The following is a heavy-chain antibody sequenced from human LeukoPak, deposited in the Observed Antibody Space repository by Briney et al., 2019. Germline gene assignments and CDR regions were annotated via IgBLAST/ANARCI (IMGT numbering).Heavy chain of an antibody. CDR2: IYYRGST. CDR3: ARRRYYDSTGYLD. Sequence: SETLSLTCTISGDSISSSSYYWGWIRQPPGKGLEWIGDIYYRGSTYYSPSLKSRVSISIDTSNNQFSLTLNSVTAADTALYLCARRRYYDSTGYLDWGQGTLVTVSS. V-gene: IGHV4-39*01. D-gene: IGHD3-22*01. CDR1: GDSISSSSYY. J-gene: IGHJ1*01.